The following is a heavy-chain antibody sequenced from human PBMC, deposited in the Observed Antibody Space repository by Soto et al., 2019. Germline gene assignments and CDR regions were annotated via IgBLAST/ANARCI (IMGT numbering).Heavy chain of an antibody. CDR3: ARWEGGYADAFDI. J-gene: IGHJ3*02. CDR1: GFTVSSNY. D-gene: IGHD5-12*01. V-gene: IGHV3-66*01. CDR2: IYSGGST. Sequence: EVQLVESGGGLVQPGGSLRLSCAASGFTVSSNYMSWVRQAPGKGLEWVSVIYSGGSTYYADSVKGRFTISRDNSKNTLYLQMNSLRAEDTAVYYCARWEGGYADAFDIWGQGTMVTVSS.